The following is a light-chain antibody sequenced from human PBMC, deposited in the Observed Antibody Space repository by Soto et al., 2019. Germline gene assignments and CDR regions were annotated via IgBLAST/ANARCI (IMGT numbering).Light chain of an antibody. CDR1: RSDVGGYNY. CDR3: SAYTSSSLYV. Sequence: QSVVSQPAPGSGSPGPSVTLSCTGPRSDVGGYNYVSWYQHHPGKAPKLMIYDVSNRPSGVSNRFSGSKSGITASLTISGLQAEDEADYYCSAYTSSSLYVFATGTKVTVL. CDR2: DVS. V-gene: IGLV2-14*03. J-gene: IGLJ1*01.